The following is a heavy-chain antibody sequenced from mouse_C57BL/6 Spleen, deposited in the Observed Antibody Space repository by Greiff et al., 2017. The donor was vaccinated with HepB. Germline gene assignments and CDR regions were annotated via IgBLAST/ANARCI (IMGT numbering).Heavy chain of an antibody. CDR1: GYTFTSYW. CDR3: ARNNDYDLVAY. J-gene: IGHJ3*01. V-gene: IGHV1-64*01. Sequence: QVQLQQPGAELVKPGASVKLSCKASGYTFTSYWMHWVKQRPGQGLEWIGMIHPNSGSTNYNEKFKSKATLTVDKSSSTAYMQLSSLTSEDSAVYYCARNNDYDLVAYWGQGTLVTVSA. CDR2: IHPNSGST. D-gene: IGHD2-4*01.